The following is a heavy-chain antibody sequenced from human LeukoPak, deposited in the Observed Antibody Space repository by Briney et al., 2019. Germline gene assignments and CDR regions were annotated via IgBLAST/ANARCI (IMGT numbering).Heavy chain of an antibody. V-gene: IGHV1-8*01. D-gene: IGHD3-22*01. CDR2: MNPYSSNT. CDR3: ARGTGRIVVVTDAFDI. J-gene: IGHJ3*02. CDR1: GYTFTSYD. Sequence: SVNVSCKASGYTFTSYDINWVRQATGHGRKCMGWMNPYSSNTGYAQKFQGRVTMTRNTSISTAYMELSSLRSDDTAVYYCARGTGRIVVVTDAFDIWGQGTMVTVSS.